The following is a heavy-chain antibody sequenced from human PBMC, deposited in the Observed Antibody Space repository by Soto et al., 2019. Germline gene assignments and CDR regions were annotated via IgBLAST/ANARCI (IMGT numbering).Heavy chain of an antibody. CDR1: VGSFSGYY. D-gene: IGHD2-21*01. CDR3: ARMAVVIAIRYFDL. CDR2: INHNGST. J-gene: IGHJ2*01. V-gene: IGHV4-34*01. Sequence: QVQLQQWGAGLLKPSETLSLTCAVYVGSFSGYYWSWIRRPPGKGLEWIGEINHNGSTNYNPSLKSRVTISVDTSKNQFSLKLSSVTAADTAVYYCARMAVVIAIRYFDLWGRGTLVTVSS.